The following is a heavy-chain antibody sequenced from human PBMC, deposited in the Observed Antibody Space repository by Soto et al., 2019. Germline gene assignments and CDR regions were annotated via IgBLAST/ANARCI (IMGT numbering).Heavy chain of an antibody. CDR2: IYYSGST. Sequence: QVQLQESGPGLVEPSQTLSLTCTVSGGSISSGGYYWSWIRQHPGKGLEWIGYIYYSGSTYYNPSLMSRVTISVDTSKTQLSRKLSSVTAADTAVYFCARIVRDNSGPHDYYDGMDVWCQGTTVNVSS. D-gene: IGHD3-10*01. J-gene: IGHJ6*02. CDR1: GGSISSGGYY. CDR3: ARIVRDNSGPHDYYDGMDV. V-gene: IGHV4-31*03.